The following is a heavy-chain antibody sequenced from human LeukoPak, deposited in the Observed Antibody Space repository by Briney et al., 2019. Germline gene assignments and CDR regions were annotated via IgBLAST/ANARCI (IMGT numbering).Heavy chain of an antibody. CDR3: ARGNSIAARPHYGMDV. CDR2: ISSSGSTI. V-gene: IGHV3-48*03. CDR1: GLTFSSYE. J-gene: IGHJ6*02. D-gene: IGHD6-6*01. Sequence: GGSLRLSCAASGLTFSSYEMNWVRQAPGKGLEWVSYISSSGSTIYYADSVKGRFTISRDNAKNSLYLQMNSLRAEDTAVYYCARGNSIAARPHYGMDVWGQGTTVTVSS.